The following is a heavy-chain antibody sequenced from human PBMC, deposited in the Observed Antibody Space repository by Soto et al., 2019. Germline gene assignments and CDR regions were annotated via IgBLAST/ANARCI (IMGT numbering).Heavy chain of an antibody. CDR3: ARVVATIDNYFDY. CDR2: ITGGGGGRT. V-gene: IGHV3-23*01. Sequence: HPGGSLRLSCAASGFTFTNYAMNWVRQAPGKGLEWVSTITGGGGGRTNYADSVKGRFTISRDNSKNTLYLQMNSLRAEDTAVYYCARVVATIDNYFDYWGQGTLVTVSS. J-gene: IGHJ4*02. D-gene: IGHD5-12*01. CDR1: GFTFTNYA.